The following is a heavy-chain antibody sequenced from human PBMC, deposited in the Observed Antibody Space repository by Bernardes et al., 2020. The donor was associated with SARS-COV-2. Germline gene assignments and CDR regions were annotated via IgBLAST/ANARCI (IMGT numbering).Heavy chain of an antibody. CDR3: ASERRNYGDYGIFDY. V-gene: IGHV1-2*02. Sequence: ASVKVSCKASGYTFTGYYMHWVRQAPGQGLEWMGWINPNSGGTNYAQKFQGRVTMTRDTSISTAYMELSRLRSDDTAVYYCASERRNYGDYGIFDYWGQGTLVTVSS. CDR2: INPNSGGT. D-gene: IGHD4-17*01. CDR1: GYTFTGYY. J-gene: IGHJ4*02.